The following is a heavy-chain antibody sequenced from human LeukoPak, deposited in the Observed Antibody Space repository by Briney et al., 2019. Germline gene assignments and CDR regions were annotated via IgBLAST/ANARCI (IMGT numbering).Heavy chain of an antibody. J-gene: IGHJ6*02. CDR3: ARDVTMIVVVPTGMDV. CDR2: ISAYNGNT. CDR1: GYTFTSYG. D-gene: IGHD3-22*01. V-gene: IGHV1-18*01. Sequence: GASVKVSCKASGYTFTSYGISWVRQAPGQGLEWMGWISAYNGNTNYARKLQGRVTMTTDTSTSTAYMELRSLRSDDTAVYYCARDVTMIVVVPTGMDVWGQGTTVTVSS.